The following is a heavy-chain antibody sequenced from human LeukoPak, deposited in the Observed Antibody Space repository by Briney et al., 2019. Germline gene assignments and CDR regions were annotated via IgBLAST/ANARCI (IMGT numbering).Heavy chain of an antibody. CDR1: GSSFTSYW. Sequence: GESLKISCKGSGSSFTSYWIGWVRQMPGKGLEWMGIIYPGDSDSRYSPSFQGQVTISADKSISTAYLQWSSLKASDTAMYYCARLPVSSGYYYADYWGQGTLVTVSS. D-gene: IGHD3-22*01. V-gene: IGHV5-51*01. CDR3: ARLPVSSGYYYADY. J-gene: IGHJ4*02. CDR2: IYPGDSDS.